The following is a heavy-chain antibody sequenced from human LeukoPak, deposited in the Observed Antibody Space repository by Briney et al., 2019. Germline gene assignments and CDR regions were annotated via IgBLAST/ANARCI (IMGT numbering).Heavy chain of an antibody. CDR1: GGSFSGYY. J-gene: IGHJ4*02. CDR3: ARGLYYYGSGSYSPTYYFDY. CDR2: INHSGST. V-gene: IGHV4-34*01. Sequence: KTSETLSLTCAVYGGSFSGYYWSWIRQPPGKGLEWIGEINHSGSTNYNPSLKSRVTISVDTSKHQFSLKLSSVTAADTAVYYCARGLYYYGSGSYSPTYYFDYWGQGTLVTVSS. D-gene: IGHD3-10*01.